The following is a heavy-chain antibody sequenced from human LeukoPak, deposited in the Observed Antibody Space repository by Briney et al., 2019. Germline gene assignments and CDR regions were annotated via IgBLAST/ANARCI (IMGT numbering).Heavy chain of an antibody. D-gene: IGHD6-13*01. CDR3: AKSPGYSSSWYGGGADYYYMDV. V-gene: IGHV3-21*04. CDR1: GFTFSSYS. J-gene: IGHJ6*03. Sequence: AGGSLRLSCAASGFTFSSYSMNWVRQAPGKGLEWVSSISSSSSYKYYADSVKGRFTISRDNSKNTLYLQMNSLRAEDTAVYYCAKSPGYSSSWYGGGADYYYMDVWGKGTTVTVSS. CDR2: ISSSSSYK.